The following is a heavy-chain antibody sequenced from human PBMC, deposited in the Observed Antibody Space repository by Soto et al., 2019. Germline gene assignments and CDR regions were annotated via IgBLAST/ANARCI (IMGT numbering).Heavy chain of an antibody. CDR3: VASTSWYNWFDP. V-gene: IGHV4-59*08. CDR2: IYYTGST. D-gene: IGHD6-13*01. Sequence: PSETMSLTCSVSGGTIIGYYGSWIRQPPGKELEWIGYIYYTGSTNYNPSLKSRVTISVDTSRNQFSLKLRSVTAADTAVYYCVASTSWYNWFDPWGQGTLVTVSS. CDR1: GGTIIGYY. J-gene: IGHJ5*02.